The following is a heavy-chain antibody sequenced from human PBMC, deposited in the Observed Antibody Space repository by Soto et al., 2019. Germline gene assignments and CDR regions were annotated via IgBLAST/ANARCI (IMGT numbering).Heavy chain of an antibody. D-gene: IGHD3-22*01. CDR3: ARGKHYYDSSGYGRGYYFDY. CDR2: ISSSGSTI. CDR1: GFTFSDYY. J-gene: IGHJ4*02. Sequence: QVQLVESGGGLVKPGWSLRLSCAASGFTFSDYYMSWIRQAPGKGLEWVSYISSSGSTIYYADSVKGRFTISRDNAKNSLYLQMNSLRAEDTAVYYCARGKHYYDSSGYGRGYYFDYWGQGTLVTVSS. V-gene: IGHV3-11*01.